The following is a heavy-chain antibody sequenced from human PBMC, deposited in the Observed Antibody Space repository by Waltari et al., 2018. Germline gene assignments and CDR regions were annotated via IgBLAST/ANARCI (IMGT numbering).Heavy chain of an antibody. CDR2: IYYSGST. Sequence: QLQLQESGPGLVKPSETLSLTCTVSGGSISSSSSYWGWIRQPPGPGLEGIGSIYYSGSTNYNPSLKSRVTISVDTSKNQFSLKLSSVTAADTAVYYCARGDVVVVAATRGWDDYYYGMDVWGQGTTVTVSS. V-gene: IGHV4-39*07. J-gene: IGHJ6*02. CDR3: ARGDVVVVAATRGWDDYYYGMDV. CDR1: GGSISSSSSY. D-gene: IGHD2-15*01.